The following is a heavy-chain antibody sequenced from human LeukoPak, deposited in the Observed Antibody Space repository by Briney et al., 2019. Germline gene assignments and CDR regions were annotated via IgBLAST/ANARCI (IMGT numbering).Heavy chain of an antibody. CDR3: ARVGHYGSGSCFEI. D-gene: IGHD3-10*01. CDR2: IYSGGTT. CDR1: GFTVNGNY. V-gene: IGHV3-53*01. Sequence: GGSLRLSCVASGFTVNGNYMSWVRQAPGKGLEWVSVIYSGGTTYYADSVKGRFTISRDNSKNTLYLQMNSLRAEDTAVYYCARVGHYGSGSCFEIWGQGTLVTVSS. J-gene: IGHJ4*02.